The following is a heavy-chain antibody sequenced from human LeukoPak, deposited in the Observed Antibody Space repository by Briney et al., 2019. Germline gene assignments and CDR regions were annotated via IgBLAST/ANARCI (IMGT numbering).Heavy chain of an antibody. CDR2: IYYSGST. CDR1: GGSISSYY. D-gene: IGHD2/OR15-2a*01. Sequence: PSETLSLTCTVSGGSISSYYWNWIRQPPGKGLEWIGCIYYSGSTYYNPSLKSRVTISVDMSKNQFSLRLTSVTAADTAVYYCARKNDFDIWGQGTLVTVSS. J-gene: IGHJ3*02. CDR3: ARKNDFDI. V-gene: IGHV4-59*01.